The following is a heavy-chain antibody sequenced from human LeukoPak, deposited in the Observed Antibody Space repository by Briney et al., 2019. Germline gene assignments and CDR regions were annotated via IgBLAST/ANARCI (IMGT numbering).Heavy chain of an antibody. V-gene: IGHV3-30*18. CDR2: ISYDGSNK. D-gene: IGHD6-19*01. Sequence: GGSLRLSCAASGFTFSSYGMHWVRQAPGKGLEWVAVISYDGSNKYYADSVKGRFTISRDNSKNTLYLQMNSLRAEDTAVYYCAKSKWKWLVTYYFDYWGQGTLVTVSS. J-gene: IGHJ4*02. CDR1: GFTFSSYG. CDR3: AKSKWKWLVTYYFDY.